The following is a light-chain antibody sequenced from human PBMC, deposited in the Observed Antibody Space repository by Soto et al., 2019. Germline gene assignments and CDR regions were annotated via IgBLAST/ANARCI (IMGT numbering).Light chain of an antibody. Sequence: ILLTQSPSSLSASVGARVTITCRARQGIDTSLAWYQQKPGKAPKLLIYAPSNFQSGVPSRFSGSGSGTHFTLTISSLQPEDFATYYCQQLHGYPITFGQGTRLEI. CDR3: QQLHGYPIT. J-gene: IGKJ5*01. V-gene: IGKV1-9*01. CDR1: QGIDTS. CDR2: APS.